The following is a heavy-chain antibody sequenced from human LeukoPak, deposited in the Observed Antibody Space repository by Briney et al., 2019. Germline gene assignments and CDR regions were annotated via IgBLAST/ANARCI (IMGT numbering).Heavy chain of an antibody. D-gene: IGHD2-15*01. CDR1: GFTFSSYA. CDR3: ARSGRVSLMGY. CDR2: ISYDGSNK. V-gene: IGHV3-30*01. Sequence: GRSLRLSCAASGFTFSSYAMHWVRQAPGKGLEWVAVISYDGSNKYYADSVKGRFTISRDNSKNTLYLQMNSLRAEDTAVYYCARSGRVSLMGYWGQGTLVTVSS. J-gene: IGHJ4*02.